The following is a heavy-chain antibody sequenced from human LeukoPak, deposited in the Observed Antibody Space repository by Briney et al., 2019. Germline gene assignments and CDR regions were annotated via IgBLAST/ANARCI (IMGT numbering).Heavy chain of an antibody. CDR2: INPNSGGT. Sequence: ASVKVSCKASGYTFTGYYMHWVRQAPGQGLEWMGWINPNSGGTNYAQKFQGRVTMTRDTSISTAYMELSRLRSDDTAVYYCAREVGYCGGDCPVNYWGQGTLVTVSS. CDR3: AREVGYCGGDCPVNY. CDR1: GYTFTGYY. V-gene: IGHV1-2*02. D-gene: IGHD2-21*01. J-gene: IGHJ4*02.